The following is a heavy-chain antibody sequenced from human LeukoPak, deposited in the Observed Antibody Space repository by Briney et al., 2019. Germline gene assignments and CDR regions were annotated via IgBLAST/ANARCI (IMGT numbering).Heavy chain of an antibody. Sequence: PGGSLRLSCAASGFTLSSYWMSWVRQAPGKGREWVANIKQDGSEKYYVDSVEGRFTISRDNAKNSLYLQMNSLRAEDTAVYYCARVPLWFGKTIFDYWGQGTLVTVSS. J-gene: IGHJ4*02. V-gene: IGHV3-7*03. CDR3: ARVPLWFGKTIFDY. D-gene: IGHD3-10*01. CDR2: IKQDGSEK. CDR1: GFTLSSYW.